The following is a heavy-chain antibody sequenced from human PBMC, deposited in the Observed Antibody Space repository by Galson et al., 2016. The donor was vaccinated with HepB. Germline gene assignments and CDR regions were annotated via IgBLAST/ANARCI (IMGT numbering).Heavy chain of an antibody. Sequence: SLRLSCAASGFSFSSSWMSWVRQDPGKGLEWVANIKQDGSEKNYVDSVKGRFTISRDNAQNSLFLQMNSLRAEDTGVYYCARERAGHFDYWGQGTLVTVSS. V-gene: IGHV3-7*01. CDR2: IKQDGSEK. CDR3: ARERAGHFDY. CDR1: GFSFSSSW. J-gene: IGHJ4*02.